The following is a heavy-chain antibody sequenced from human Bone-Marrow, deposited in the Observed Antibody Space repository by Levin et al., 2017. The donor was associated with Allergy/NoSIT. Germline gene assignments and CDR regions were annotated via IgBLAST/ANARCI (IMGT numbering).Heavy chain of an antibody. V-gene: IGHV3-33*01. CDR2: IWYDGNNK. Sequence: GGSLRLSCGASGFTFSGYGMHWVRQAPGKGLEWVALIWYDGNNKHYADSVKGRFTISRDNSKNTLFLQMNSLKAEDTAVYYCARDYGCSGGSCYSHYYDYYMDGWGKGTTVTVSS. CDR1: GFTFSGYG. D-gene: IGHD2-15*01. CDR3: ARDYGCSGGSCYSHYYDYYMDG. J-gene: IGHJ6*03.